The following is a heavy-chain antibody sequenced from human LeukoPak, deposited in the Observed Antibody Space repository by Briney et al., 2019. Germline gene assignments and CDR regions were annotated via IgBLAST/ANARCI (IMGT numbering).Heavy chain of an antibody. J-gene: IGHJ4*02. CDR3: ASGGMVTNPWGQYQFDY. CDR1: GYTLTELS. D-gene: IGHD5-24*01. CDR2: FDPEDGET. V-gene: IGHV1-24*01. Sequence: EASVKVSCKVSGYTLTELSMHWVRQAPGKGLEWMGGFDPEDGETIYAQKFQGRVTITADKSTSTVSMELSSLRFEDTAVYYCASGGMVTNPWGQYQFDYWGQGTLVTVSS.